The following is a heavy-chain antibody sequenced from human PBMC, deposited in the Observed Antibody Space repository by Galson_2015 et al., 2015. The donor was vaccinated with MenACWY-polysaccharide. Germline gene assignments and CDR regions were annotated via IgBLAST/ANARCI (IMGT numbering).Heavy chain of an antibody. D-gene: IGHD6-6*01. V-gene: IGHV1-69*13. CDR2: IIPIFGTA. Sequence: SVKVSCKASGGTFSSYAISWVRQAPGQGLEWMGGIIPIFGTANYAQKFQGRVTITADESTSTAYMELSSLRSEDTAVYYCAKDIKEYSRSSGYYYYYGMDVWGQGTTVTVSS. CDR3: AKDIKEYSRSSGYYYYYGMDV. J-gene: IGHJ6*02. CDR1: GGTFSSYA.